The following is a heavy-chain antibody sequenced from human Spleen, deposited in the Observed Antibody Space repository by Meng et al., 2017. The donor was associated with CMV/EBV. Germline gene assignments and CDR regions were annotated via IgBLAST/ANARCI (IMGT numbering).Heavy chain of an antibody. Sequence: GESLKISCAASGFTVSSNYMSWVRQAPGKGLEWVSSLSGSRPYIYYADSLKGRFTISRDNAKNSVYLQMDSLRVEDTAAYYCARFTGLAARGGYWGQGTPVTVSS. J-gene: IGHJ4*02. D-gene: IGHD6-6*01. V-gene: IGHV3-21*01. CDR3: ARFTGLAARGGY. CDR2: LSGSRPYI. CDR1: GFTVSSNY.